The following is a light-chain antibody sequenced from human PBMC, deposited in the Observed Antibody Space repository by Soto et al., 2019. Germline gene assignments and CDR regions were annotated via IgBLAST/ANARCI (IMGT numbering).Light chain of an antibody. V-gene: IGKV3-20*01. CDR1: QSVAANY. CDR2: GAS. Sequence: EVVLTQSPGTLSLSPGERATLSCRASQSVAANYLAWYQQKPGQAPRLLIYGASSRATGIPDRFSGSGSGTDGTLTISRLEPEDVEVYDCQQYGSSPQTFGQGTKVDIK. CDR3: QQYGSSPQT. J-gene: IGKJ1*01.